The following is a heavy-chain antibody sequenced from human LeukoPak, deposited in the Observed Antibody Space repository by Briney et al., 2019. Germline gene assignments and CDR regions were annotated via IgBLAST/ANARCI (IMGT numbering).Heavy chain of an antibody. Sequence: SVKVSCKASGGTFSSYALSWVRQAPGQGLEWMGRIIPIFGTANYAQRFQGRVTITTDESTSTAYMELSSLRSEDTAVYYCARGVYSSSAVDYWGQGTLVTVSS. J-gene: IGHJ4*02. D-gene: IGHD6-6*01. CDR1: GGTFSSYA. V-gene: IGHV1-69*05. CDR3: ARGVYSSSAVDY. CDR2: IIPIFGTA.